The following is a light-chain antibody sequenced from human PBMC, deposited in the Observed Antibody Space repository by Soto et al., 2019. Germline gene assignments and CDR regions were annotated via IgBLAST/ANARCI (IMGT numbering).Light chain of an antibody. CDR1: QSVSRG. Sequence: DIQMTQSPSTLSASVGDRVTITCRASQSVSRGLAWYQQKPGKAPNLLIYKASNLQSGVPSRFSGSGSATESTLTISSLQPDDFAPYYCQQYNGDSTFGGGTKVEIK. V-gene: IGKV1-5*03. J-gene: IGKJ4*01. CDR3: QQYNGDST. CDR2: KAS.